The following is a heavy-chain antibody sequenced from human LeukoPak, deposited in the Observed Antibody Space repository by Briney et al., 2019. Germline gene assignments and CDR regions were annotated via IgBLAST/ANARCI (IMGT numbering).Heavy chain of an antibody. CDR1: GFTFSSYW. Sequence: PGGSLRLSCAASGFTFSSYWMSWVRQAPGKGLEWVANIKQDGREKYYVDSVKGRFTISRDNAKNSLYLQINSPRAEDTAVYYCARARQDIVTRGYYYYYYMDVWGKGTTVTVSS. V-gene: IGHV3-7*01. CDR2: IKQDGREK. D-gene: IGHD2-15*01. CDR3: ARARQDIVTRGYYYYYYMDV. J-gene: IGHJ6*03.